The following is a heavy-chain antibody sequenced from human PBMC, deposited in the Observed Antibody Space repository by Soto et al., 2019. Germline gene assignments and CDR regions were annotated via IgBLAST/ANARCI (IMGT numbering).Heavy chain of an antibody. CDR1: GYTFATYG. J-gene: IGHJ4*02. Sequence: QVQLVQSGAEVKRPGASVKVSCKASGYTFATYGISWVRQAPGQGLEWMGWISGFSGDTKYAQKFQDRVTMTTDTSTSTAYLEVRSLKSDDTAVFYCARGTSVDYWGQGTLVTVS. V-gene: IGHV1-18*04. CDR3: ARGTSVDY. CDR2: ISGFSGDT.